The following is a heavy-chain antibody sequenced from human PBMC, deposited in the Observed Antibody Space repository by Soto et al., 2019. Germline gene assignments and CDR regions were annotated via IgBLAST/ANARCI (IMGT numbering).Heavy chain of an antibody. Sequence: GGSLRLSCAASGFTFSSYEMNWVRQAPGKGLEWVSYISSSGSTIYYADSVKGRFTISRDNAKNSLYLQMNSLRAEDTAVYYCARHLPRYCSGGSCYYYYGMDVWGQGTTVTVSS. CDR3: ARHLPRYCSGGSCYYYYGMDV. V-gene: IGHV3-48*03. CDR2: ISSSGSTI. CDR1: GFTFSSYE. J-gene: IGHJ6*02. D-gene: IGHD2-15*01.